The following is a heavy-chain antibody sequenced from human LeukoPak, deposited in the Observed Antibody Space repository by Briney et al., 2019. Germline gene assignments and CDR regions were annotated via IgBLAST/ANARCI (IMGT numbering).Heavy chain of an antibody. CDR1: GYTFTGYY. D-gene: IGHD3-10*01. CDR3: ARSGQFGKQNDY. Sequence: ASVKVSCKASGYTFTGYYMHWVRQAPGQGLEWMGWINPNSGGTNYAQKLQGRVTMTTDTSTSTAYMELRSLRSDDTAVYYCARSGQFGKQNDYWGQGTLVTVSS. J-gene: IGHJ4*02. CDR2: INPNSGGT. V-gene: IGHV1-2*02.